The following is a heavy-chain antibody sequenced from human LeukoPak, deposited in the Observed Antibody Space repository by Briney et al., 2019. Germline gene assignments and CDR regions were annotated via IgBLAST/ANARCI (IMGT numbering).Heavy chain of an antibody. V-gene: IGHV3-30*02. CDR2: IRYDGSYE. CDR3: AKDGGLHLYYYYNYMDI. Sequence: GGSLRLSCAASGFTFNSYGMHWVRQAPGKGLEWVAFIRYDGSYEYYADSVKGRFTISRDNTKTTLYLQMNSLRSEDTAVYYCAKDGGLHLYYYYNYMDIWGKGTTVTVSS. CDR1: GFTFNSYG. J-gene: IGHJ6*03. D-gene: IGHD5-24*01.